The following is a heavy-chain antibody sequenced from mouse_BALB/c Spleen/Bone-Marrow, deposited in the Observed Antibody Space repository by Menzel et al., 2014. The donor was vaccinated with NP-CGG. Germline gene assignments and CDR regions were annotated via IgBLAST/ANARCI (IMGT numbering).Heavy chain of an antibody. J-gene: IGHJ1*01. CDR3: ARDENVGIYWYFDV. V-gene: IGHV7-3*02. CDR1: GFTFTDYY. Sequence: EVHLVESGGGSVQPGGSLRLSCATSGFTFTDYYMSWVRQPPGKALEWLGFIRNKANGYTTEYSASVKGRFTISRDNSQRILYLQMNTLRAEDSATYYCARDENVGIYWYFDVWGAGTRSSSPQ. CDR2: IRNKANGYTT.